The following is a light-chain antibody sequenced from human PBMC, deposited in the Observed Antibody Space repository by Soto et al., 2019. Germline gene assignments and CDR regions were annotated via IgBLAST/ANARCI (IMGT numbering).Light chain of an antibody. V-gene: IGLV2-14*01. CDR1: SSDVGGYNY. CDR2: AVT. J-gene: IGLJ1*01. Sequence: HSVLTQPSSVSGSPGQSITISCTGTSSDVGGYNYVSWYQQHPGKAPKLMIYAVTDRPSGVSSRFSGSKSGNTASLTISGLQAEDEADYYCSSYTRSSTLFGTGTKVTVL. CDR3: SSYTRSSTL.